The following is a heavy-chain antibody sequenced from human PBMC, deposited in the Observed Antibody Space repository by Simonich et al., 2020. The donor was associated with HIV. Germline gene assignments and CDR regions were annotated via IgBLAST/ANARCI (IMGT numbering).Heavy chain of an antibody. Sequence: QVQLQPWGAGLLKPSETLSLTCAVYGGSFSGYYWSWIRQPPGKGLEWIGEINHSGITKYKSTLNSRATISVDKSKNQFSLKLSSVTAAETAIYYCARRDRELILYFDYWGQGNLVTVSS. CDR1: GGSFSGYY. D-gene: IGHD3-3*01. V-gene: IGHV4-34*01. J-gene: IGHJ4*02. CDR3: ARRDRELILYFDY. CDR2: INHSGIT.